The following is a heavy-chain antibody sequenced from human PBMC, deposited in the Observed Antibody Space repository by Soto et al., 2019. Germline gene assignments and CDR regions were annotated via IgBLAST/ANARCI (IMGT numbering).Heavy chain of an antibody. V-gene: IGHV4-34*01. Sequence: QVQLQQWGTGLLKPSETLSLTCAVYGGSFNGYYWSWIRQPPGKGLEWIGEINHSGSTNYNPSLKSRVTISVDTSMNQCSLKLISVSAADTSVYYCARIIAARPGPYYYYAMDLCGQGTTVTVSS. CDR3: ARIIAARPGPYYYYAMDL. J-gene: IGHJ6*02. D-gene: IGHD6-6*01. CDR1: GGSFNGYY. CDR2: INHSGST.